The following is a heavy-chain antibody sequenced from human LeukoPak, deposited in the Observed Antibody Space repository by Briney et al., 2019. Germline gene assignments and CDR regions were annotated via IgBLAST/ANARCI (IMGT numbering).Heavy chain of an antibody. Sequence: GGSLRLSCAASGFTFSSYGMHWVRQAPGKGLEWVAVIWYDGSNQFYADSVKGRFTISRDNSKNTLYLQMNSLRAEDTAVYYCARELTHSSGWYFAYWGQGTLVAVSS. CDR2: IWYDGSNQ. V-gene: IGHV3-33*01. D-gene: IGHD6-19*01. CDR1: GFTFSSYG. CDR3: ARELTHSSGWYFAY. J-gene: IGHJ4*02.